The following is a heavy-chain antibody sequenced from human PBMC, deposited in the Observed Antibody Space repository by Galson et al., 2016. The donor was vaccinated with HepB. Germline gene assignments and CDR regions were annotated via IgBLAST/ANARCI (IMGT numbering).Heavy chain of an antibody. CDR3: SRDREGPGPFFFFDY. CDR2: TYYRSKWYE. D-gene: IGHD2/OR15-2a*01. V-gene: IGHV6-1*01. J-gene: IGHJ4*02. CDR1: GDSVSSDTAG. Sequence: CAISGDSVSSDTAGWNWIRQSPSRGLEWLGRTYYRSKWYEDYAPSLKSRITISPDTSKTQFSLQLNSVTPEDTSVYFCSRDREGPGPFFFFDYWGQGSLVTVSS.